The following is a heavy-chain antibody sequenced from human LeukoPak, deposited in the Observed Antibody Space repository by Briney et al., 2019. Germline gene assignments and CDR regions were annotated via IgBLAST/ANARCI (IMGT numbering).Heavy chain of an antibody. CDR3: AGGSSSPGLSY. V-gene: IGHV3-53*01. CDR1: GFTVSGNY. J-gene: IGHJ4*02. D-gene: IGHD6-13*01. Sequence: PGGSLRLSCAASGFTVSGNYMSWVRQAPGKGLEWVSVIYTAGSTSYADSVKGRITTSRDNSKNTLYLQMNSLRAEDTAVYFCAGGSSSPGLSYWGQGTLLTVSS. CDR2: IYTAGST.